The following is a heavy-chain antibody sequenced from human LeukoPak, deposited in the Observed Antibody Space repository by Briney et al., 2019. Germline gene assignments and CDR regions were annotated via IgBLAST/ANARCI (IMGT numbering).Heavy chain of an antibody. CDR2: IIPIFGTA. CDR1: GGTFSSYA. J-gene: IGHJ4*02. V-gene: IGHV1-69*05. CDR3: ARGGVVVPAATAFDY. Sequence: SVKVSCKASGGTFSSYAISWVRQAPGQGLEWVGGIIPIFGTANYAQKFQGRVTITTDESTSTAYMELSSLRSEDTAVYYCARGGVVVPAATAFDYWGQGTLVTVSS. D-gene: IGHD2-2*01.